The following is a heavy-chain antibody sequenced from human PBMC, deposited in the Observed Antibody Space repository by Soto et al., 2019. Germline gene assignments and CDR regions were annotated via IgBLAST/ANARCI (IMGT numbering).Heavy chain of an antibody. CDR2: IYYSGST. CDR1: GGSISSYY. D-gene: IGHD3-10*01. Sequence: SETLSLTCTVSGGSISSYYWSCIRQPPGKGLEWIGYIYYSGSTNYNPSLKSRVTISVDTSKNQFSLMLSSVTAADTAVYYCARVWGGAFDIWGQGTMVTVSS. V-gene: IGHV4-59*01. J-gene: IGHJ3*02. CDR3: ARVWGGAFDI.